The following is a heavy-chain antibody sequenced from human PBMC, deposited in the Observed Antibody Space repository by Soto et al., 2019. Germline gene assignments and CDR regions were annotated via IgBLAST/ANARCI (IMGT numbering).Heavy chain of an antibody. D-gene: IGHD1-26*01. Sequence: GGSLRLSCAASGFTVSSNYMSWVRQAPGKGLEWVPVIYSGGSTYYADSVKGRFTISRHNSKNTLYLQMNSLRAEDTAVYYCASTVISGSYDYWGQGTLVTVSS. CDR3: ASTVISGSYDY. CDR1: GFTVSSNY. J-gene: IGHJ4*02. CDR2: IYSGGST. V-gene: IGHV3-53*04.